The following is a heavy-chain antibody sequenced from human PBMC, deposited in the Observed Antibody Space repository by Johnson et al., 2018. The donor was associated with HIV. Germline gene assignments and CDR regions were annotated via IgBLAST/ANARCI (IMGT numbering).Heavy chain of an antibody. CDR3: AKDSFSDSSPAKAGLAFDI. Sequence: VQLVESGGGVVRPGGSLRLSCAASGFTFDDYGMSWVRQVPGKGLEWVSGINWNGGSTGYADSVKGRFTISRDNSKNTLYLQMNSLRAEDTAVYYCAKDSFSDSSPAKAGLAFDIWGQGTMVTVSS. CDR1: GFTFDDYG. CDR2: INWNGGST. J-gene: IGHJ3*02. D-gene: IGHD6-13*01. V-gene: IGHV3-20*04.